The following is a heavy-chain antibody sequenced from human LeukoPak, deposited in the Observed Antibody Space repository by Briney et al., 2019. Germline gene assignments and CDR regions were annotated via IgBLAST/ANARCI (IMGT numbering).Heavy chain of an antibody. V-gene: IGHV4-61*01. CDR3: ARVRSFLDWYFDF. Sequence: PSDTLSLTCTVSGGSVSSGTSYWSWIRQPPGKGLEWIGYIYHIGSPTYNSSLKSRVTMSVDTSKNQFSLKLSSVTAADTAVYFCARVRSFLDWYFDFWGRGTLVTVSS. D-gene: IGHD2/OR15-2a*01. CDR1: GGSVSSGTSY. CDR2: IYHIGSP. J-gene: IGHJ2*01.